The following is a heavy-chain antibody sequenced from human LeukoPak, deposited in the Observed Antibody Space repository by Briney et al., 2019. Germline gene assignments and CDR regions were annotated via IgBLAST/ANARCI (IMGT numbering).Heavy chain of an antibody. CDR1: GFTFSSYA. V-gene: IGHV3-30-3*01. CDR2: ISYDGSNK. Sequence: GGSLRLSCAASGFTFSSYAMHWVRQAPGKGLEWVAVISYDGSNKYYADSVKGRFTITRDNYKNTLYLQMNSLRAEDSAIYYCAKGGGYDSSSWYDYWGQGTLVTVSS. J-gene: IGHJ4*02. D-gene: IGHD6-13*01. CDR3: AKGGGYDSSSWYDY.